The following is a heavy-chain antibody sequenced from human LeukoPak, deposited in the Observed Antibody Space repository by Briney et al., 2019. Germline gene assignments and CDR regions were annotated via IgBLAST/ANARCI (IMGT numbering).Heavy chain of an antibody. CDR1: GFTFSSYA. D-gene: IGHD3-22*01. J-gene: IGHJ4*02. CDR2: ISGSGGST. V-gene: IGHV3-23*01. Sequence: GGSLRLSCAASGFTFSSYAMSWVRQAPGKGLEWVSAISGSGGSTYYADSVKGRFTISRDNSENTLYLQMNSLRAEDTAVYYCAKDLYYYDSSGYLDYWGQGTLVTVSS. CDR3: AKDLYYYDSSGYLDY.